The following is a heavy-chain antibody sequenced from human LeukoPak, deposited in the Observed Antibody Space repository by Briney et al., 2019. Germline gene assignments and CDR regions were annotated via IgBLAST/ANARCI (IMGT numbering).Heavy chain of an antibody. Sequence: PSETLSLTCAVYGGSFSGYYWSWIRQPPGKGLEWIGEINHSGSTNYNPSLKSRVTISVDTSKNQFSLKVSSVTAADTAVYYCARGVGYSTRFDPWGQGTLVTVSS. D-gene: IGHD5-18*01. CDR2: INHSGST. V-gene: IGHV4-34*01. J-gene: IGHJ5*02. CDR1: GGSFSGYY. CDR3: ARGVGYSTRFDP.